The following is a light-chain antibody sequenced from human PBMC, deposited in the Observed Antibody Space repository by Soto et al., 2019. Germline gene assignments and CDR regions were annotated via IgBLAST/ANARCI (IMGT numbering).Light chain of an antibody. CDR2: DAS. V-gene: IGKV1-5*01. Sequence: DIQMTQSPSTLSASVGDRVSISCRASQSLDKWLAWYQQKPGEAPKPLVSDASNLESGVSSRFTGSGSGTEFTLAISSLQPDDFATYYCQQYTRYPYTFGQGTKLEIK. CDR3: QQYTRYPYT. CDR1: QSLDKW. J-gene: IGKJ2*01.